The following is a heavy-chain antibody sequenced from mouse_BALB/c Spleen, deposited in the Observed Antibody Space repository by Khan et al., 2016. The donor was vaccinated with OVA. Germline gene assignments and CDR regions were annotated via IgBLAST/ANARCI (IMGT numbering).Heavy chain of an antibody. CDR1: GFSLTNYG. V-gene: IGHV2-6-1*01. D-gene: IGHD2-10*01. CDR2: MWSDDST. J-gene: IGHJ4*01. Sequence: QVQLKQSGPGLVAPSQSLSITCTISGFSLTNYGIHWVRQPPGKGLEWLALMWSDDSTTYNSALKSRLTISKDKSKSQVFLKMNSLQTDDTAMYFCARQPYYHYNVMDYWGQGTSVTVSS. CDR3: ARQPYYHYNVMDY.